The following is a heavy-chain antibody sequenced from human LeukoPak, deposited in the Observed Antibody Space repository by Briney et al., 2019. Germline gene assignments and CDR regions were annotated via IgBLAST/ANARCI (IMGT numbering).Heavy chain of an antibody. D-gene: IGHD4-11*01. CDR3: ARHTVWAGYHYYYGMDV. J-gene: IGHJ6*02. CDR1: GGSISSYY. CDR2: IYYSGST. V-gene: IGHV4-59*08. Sequence: PSETLSLTCTVSGGSISSYYWSWIRQPPGKGLEWIGYIYYSGSTNYNPSLKSRVTISVDTSKNQFSLKLSSVTAADTAVYYCARHTVWAGYHYYYGMDVWGQGTTVTVSS.